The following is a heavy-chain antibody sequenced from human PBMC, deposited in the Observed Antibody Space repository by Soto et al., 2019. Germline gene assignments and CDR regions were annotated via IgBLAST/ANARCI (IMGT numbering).Heavy chain of an antibody. D-gene: IGHD2-8*01. V-gene: IGHV4-59*01. CDR1: GGSISRYY. CDR3: ARDRSTYGGGGTGEVKENWFDP. J-gene: IGHJ5*02. Sequence: ETLSRTCSVSGGSISRYYWSWIRQPPGKGLEWIGYAYYSGDTGYNPSLKSRVTMAVDTSKSQVSLKLSSVTAADTAVYYCARDRSTYGGGGTGEVKENWFDPWGQGALVTVSS. CDR2: AYYSGDT.